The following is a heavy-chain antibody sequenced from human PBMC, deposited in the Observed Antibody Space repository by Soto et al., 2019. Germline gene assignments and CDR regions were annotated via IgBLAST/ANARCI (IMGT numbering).Heavy chain of an antibody. CDR2: IIPIFGTA. Sequence: SVKVSCKASGYTFTSYDINWVRQATGQGLEWMGGIIPIFGTANYAQKFQGRVTITADESTSTAYMELSSLRSEDTAVYYCARDYGDYAYFDYWGQGTLVTVS. V-gene: IGHV1-69*13. J-gene: IGHJ4*02. CDR3: ARDYGDYAYFDY. D-gene: IGHD4-17*01. CDR1: GYTFTSYD.